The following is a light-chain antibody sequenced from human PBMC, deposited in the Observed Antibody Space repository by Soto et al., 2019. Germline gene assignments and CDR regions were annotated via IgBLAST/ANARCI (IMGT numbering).Light chain of an antibody. CDR3: QQYGDRRWT. J-gene: IGKJ1*01. CDR1: QYIRANF. V-gene: IGKV3-20*01. Sequence: EIVLTQSPGTLSLSPGERASLSCTTSQYIRANFLAWFQQKPGQPPRLLMYGASSRATDIPDRFSAGGSGTDFTLIINRLEPEDFGTYYCQQYGDRRWTFGQGTRVDIK. CDR2: GAS.